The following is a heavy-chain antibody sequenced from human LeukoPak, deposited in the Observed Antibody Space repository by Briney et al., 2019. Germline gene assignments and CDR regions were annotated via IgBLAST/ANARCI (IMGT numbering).Heavy chain of an antibody. V-gene: IGHV4-39*01. Sequence: SETLSLTCTVSGGSISSYSYYWGWIRQPPGKGLEGMGGIYHRGGTYNNPSLKSRVTISVDTSKNQFSLKLSSVTAADTAVYYCARHGEVGWNYVGFDYWGQGTLVTVSS. CDR2: IYHRGGT. CDR1: GGSISSYSYY. J-gene: IGHJ4*02. D-gene: IGHD1-7*01. CDR3: ARHGEVGWNYVGFDY.